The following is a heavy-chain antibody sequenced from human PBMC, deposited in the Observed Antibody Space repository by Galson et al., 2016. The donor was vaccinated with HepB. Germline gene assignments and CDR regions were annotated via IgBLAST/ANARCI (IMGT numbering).Heavy chain of an antibody. CDR2: IFSFDAT. V-gene: IGHV3-53*01. Sequence: SLRLSCAASGFTVSGKYMSWARLAPGKGLEWVSAIFSFDATFYRDSVKGRFTIFRDTSRNTLYLQMDNLRADDTAIYYCEGFPDPLDIWGLGTRVTVS. CDR3: EGFPDPLDI. J-gene: IGHJ3*02. CDR1: GFTVSGKY.